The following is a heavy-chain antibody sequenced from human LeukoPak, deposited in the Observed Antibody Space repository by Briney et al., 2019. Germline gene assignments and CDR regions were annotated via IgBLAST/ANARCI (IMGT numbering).Heavy chain of an antibody. V-gene: IGHV4-31*03. Sequence: SETLSLTCTVSGVSISSGGYYWSWIRQHPGKGLEWIGYIYYSGSTYYNPSLKSRVTISVDTSKNQFSLKLSSVTAADTAVYYCARAGYSYGPNQSLDYWGQGTLVTVSS. CDR1: GVSISSGGYY. CDR2: IYYSGST. J-gene: IGHJ4*02. D-gene: IGHD5-18*01. CDR3: ARAGYSYGPNQSLDY.